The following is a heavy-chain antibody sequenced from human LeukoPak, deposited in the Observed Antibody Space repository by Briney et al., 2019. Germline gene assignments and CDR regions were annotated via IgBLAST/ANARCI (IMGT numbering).Heavy chain of an antibody. D-gene: IGHD2-21*02. J-gene: IGHJ4*02. Sequence: GGSLRPSCAASGFTFSSYAMHWVRQAPGKGLEWVAVISYDGSNKYHADSVKGRFTISRDNSKNTLYLQMNSLRAEDTAVYYCARAETQGLRYFDYWGQGTLVTVSS. V-gene: IGHV3-30*04. CDR2: ISYDGSNK. CDR1: GFTFSSYA. CDR3: ARAETQGLRYFDY.